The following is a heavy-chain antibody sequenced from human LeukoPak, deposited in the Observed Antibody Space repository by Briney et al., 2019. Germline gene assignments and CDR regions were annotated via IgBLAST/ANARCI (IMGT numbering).Heavy chain of an antibody. CDR2: IIPIFGTA. CDR1: GYTFTSYG. D-gene: IGHD3-3*01. CDR3: ASNDFWSGYSGGSYYYYYMDV. J-gene: IGHJ6*03. Sequence: SVKVSCKASGYTFTSYGISWVRQAPGQGLEWMGGIIPIFGTANYAQKFQGRVTITADESTSTAYMELGSLRSEDTAVYYCASNDFWSGYSGGSYYYYYMDVWGKGTTVTVSS. V-gene: IGHV1-69*13.